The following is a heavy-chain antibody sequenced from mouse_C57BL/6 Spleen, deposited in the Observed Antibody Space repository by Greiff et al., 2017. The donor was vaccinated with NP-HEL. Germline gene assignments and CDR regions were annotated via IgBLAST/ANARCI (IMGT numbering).Heavy chain of an antibody. J-gene: IGHJ2*01. CDR1: GYTFTGYW. CDR3: AKGDYFDY. Sequence: QVQLQQSGAELMKPGASVKLSCKATGYTFTGYWIEWVKQRPGHGLEWIGEILPGSGSTNYNAKFKGKATFTADTSSNTAYMQLSSLTTEDSAIYYCAKGDYFDYWGQGTTLTVSS. V-gene: IGHV1-9*01. CDR2: ILPGSGST.